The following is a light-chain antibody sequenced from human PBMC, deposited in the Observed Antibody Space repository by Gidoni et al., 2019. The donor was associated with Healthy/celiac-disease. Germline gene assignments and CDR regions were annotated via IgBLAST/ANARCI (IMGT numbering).Light chain of an antibody. Sequence: EIVLTHSPGTLSLSPGERATLSCRASQSVSSSYLAWYQQKPGQAPRLLSYGASSRATGIPDRFSGSGSGTDFTLTISRLEPEDFAVYYCQQYGSSPGTFGQGTKLEIK. V-gene: IGKV3-20*01. J-gene: IGKJ2*01. CDR3: QQYGSSPGT. CDR2: GAS. CDR1: QSVSSSY.